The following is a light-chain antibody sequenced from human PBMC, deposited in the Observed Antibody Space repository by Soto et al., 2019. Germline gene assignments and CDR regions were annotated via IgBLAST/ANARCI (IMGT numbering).Light chain of an antibody. J-gene: IGLJ3*02. CDR3: AAWDTSLSGGV. Sequence: QSVFTQPPSVSAAPVQKVTISCAGSSSNIGSDFVSWYQQLPGTAPQLRIYENNKRPSGIPDRFSGSKSATSATLGITGLRTGEEADYYCAAWDTSLSGGVFGGGTKLTV. CDR2: ENN. CDR1: SSNIGSDF. V-gene: IGLV1-51*02.